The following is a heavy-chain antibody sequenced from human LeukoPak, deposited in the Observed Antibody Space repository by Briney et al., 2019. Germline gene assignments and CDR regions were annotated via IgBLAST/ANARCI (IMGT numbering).Heavy chain of an antibody. CDR2: INPNSGGT. J-gene: IGHJ4*02. D-gene: IGHD2-21*01. Sequence: GASVKVSCKASGYTFTGYYMHWVRQALGQGLEWMGWINPNSGGTNYAQKFQGRVTMTRDTSISTAYMGLSRLRSDDTAVYYCARDMGGDTVDYWGQGTLVTVSS. V-gene: IGHV1-2*02. CDR1: GYTFTGYY. CDR3: ARDMGGDTVDY.